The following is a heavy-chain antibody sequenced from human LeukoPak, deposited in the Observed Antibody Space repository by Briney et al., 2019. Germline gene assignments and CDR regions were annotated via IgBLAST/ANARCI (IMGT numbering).Heavy chain of an antibody. Sequence: SVKVSCKASGGTFISYAISWVRQAPGQGLEWMGGIIPIFGTANYAQKFQGRVTITADESTSTAYMELSSLRSDDTAVYFCARDTPSSAGAATLDYWGQGALVIVSS. D-gene: IGHD6-13*01. CDR3: ARDTPSSAGAATLDY. V-gene: IGHV1-69*13. CDR1: GGTFISYA. CDR2: IIPIFGTA. J-gene: IGHJ4*02.